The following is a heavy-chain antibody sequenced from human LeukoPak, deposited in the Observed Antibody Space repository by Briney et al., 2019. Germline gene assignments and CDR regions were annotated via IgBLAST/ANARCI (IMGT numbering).Heavy chain of an antibody. Sequence: PSETLSLTCTVSGGSISSSSYYWSWIRQPPGKGLEWIGYIYYSGSTNYNPSLKSRVTISVDTSKNQFSLKLSSVTAADTAVYYCARMRDAFDIWGQGTMVTVSS. CDR3: ARMRDAFDI. V-gene: IGHV4-61*01. CDR2: IYYSGST. J-gene: IGHJ3*02. CDR1: GGSISSSSYY.